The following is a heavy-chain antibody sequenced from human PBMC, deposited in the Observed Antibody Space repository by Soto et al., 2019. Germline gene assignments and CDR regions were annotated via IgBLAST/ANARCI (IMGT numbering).Heavy chain of an antibody. CDR2: ISSDGSDK. CDR3: AKGSEVARQELDY. J-gene: IGHJ4*02. CDR1: GFTFSNFG. V-gene: IGHV3-30*18. D-gene: IGHD2-15*01. Sequence: QVQLVESGGGVVQPGSSLRLSCAASGFTFSNFGMHWVRQAPGKGLGWVAVISSDGSDKYYSDSVKGRFTISRDTSKNTLVLQMNSLRAEDTAVYYCAKGSEVARQELDYWGQGPLGTVSS.